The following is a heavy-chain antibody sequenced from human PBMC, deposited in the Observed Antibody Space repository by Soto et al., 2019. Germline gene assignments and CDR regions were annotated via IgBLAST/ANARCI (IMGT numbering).Heavy chain of an antibody. J-gene: IGHJ3*01. D-gene: IGHD1-26*01. V-gene: IGHV3-74*01. CDR2: IHSDGSST. CDR1: GFTFSYYW. CDR3: ARGDRGAFAL. Sequence: EVQLVESGGGLVRPGGSLRLSCAASGFTFSYYWMHWVRQAPGKGLVWVSRIHSDGSSTTYADFVKGRFIISRDNARNTADLQVNSVRVEDTAVYYCARGDRGAFALWGDGTVVTVSS.